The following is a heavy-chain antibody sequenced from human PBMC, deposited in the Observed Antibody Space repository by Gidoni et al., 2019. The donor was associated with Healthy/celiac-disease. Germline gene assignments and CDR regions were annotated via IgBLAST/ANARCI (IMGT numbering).Heavy chain of an antibody. CDR2: IKQDGREK. CDR1: GFTFSCYW. Sequence: EVQLVESGGGLVQPGGSLRLACPASGFTFSCYWMSWVRQAPGKGREWVANIKQDGREKYYVDSVKGRFTISRDNAKNSLYLQMNSLRAEDTAVYYCARDIRLGGYYYGMDVWGQGTTVTVSS. J-gene: IGHJ6*02. V-gene: IGHV3-7*01. CDR3: ARDIRLGGYYYGMDV.